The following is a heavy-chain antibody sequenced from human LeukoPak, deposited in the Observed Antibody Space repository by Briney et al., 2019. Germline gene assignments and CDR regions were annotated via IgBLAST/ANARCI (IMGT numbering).Heavy chain of an antibody. CDR1: GGSISSGGYY. CDR2: IYHSGST. V-gene: IGHV4-30-2*01. J-gene: IGHJ5*02. D-gene: IGHD6-6*01. CDR3: ARDSPRQLGYNWFDP. Sequence: SQTLSLTFTVSGGSISSGGYYWSWIRQPPGKGLEWIGYIYHSGSTYFNPSLKSRVTISVDRSKNQFSLKLSSVTAADTAVYHCARDSPRQLGYNWFDPWGQGTLVTVSS.